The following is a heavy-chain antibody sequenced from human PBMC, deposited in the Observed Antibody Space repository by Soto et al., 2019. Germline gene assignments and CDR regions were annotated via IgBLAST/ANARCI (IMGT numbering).Heavy chain of an antibody. CDR3: AREDIVVVPAAIRRYYYGMDV. D-gene: IGHD2-2*02. V-gene: IGHV1-18*01. CDR2: ISAYDGNT. J-gene: IGHJ6*02. CDR1: GYTFTSYG. Sequence: VASVKVSCKASGYTFTSYGISWVRQAPGQGXEWMGWISAYDGNTNYAQKLQGRVTMTTDTSTSTAYMELRSLRSDDTAVYYCAREDIVVVPAAIRRYYYGMDVWGQGTTVTVSS.